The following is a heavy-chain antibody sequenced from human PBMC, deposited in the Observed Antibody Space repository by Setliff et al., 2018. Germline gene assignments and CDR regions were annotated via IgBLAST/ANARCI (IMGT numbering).Heavy chain of an antibody. CDR2: INNYNFNT. CDR3: ARDGGGYCATTSCFHFDY. J-gene: IGHJ4*02. V-gene: IGHV1-18*01. Sequence: ASVKVSCKASGYTFTDYGITWVRQAPGQGLEWMGWINNYNFNTNYAQKLQGRVTMTTDTSTSTAYMELRSLRSDDTAMYYCARDGGGYCATTSCFHFDYWGQGTQVTVSS. D-gene: IGHD2-15*01. CDR1: GYTFTDYG.